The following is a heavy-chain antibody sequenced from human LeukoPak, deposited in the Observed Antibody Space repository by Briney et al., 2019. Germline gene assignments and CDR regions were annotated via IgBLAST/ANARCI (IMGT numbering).Heavy chain of an antibody. D-gene: IGHD2-15*01. CDR3: AREGYDDDGLIDY. CDR1: GGSFSGYY. Sequence: PSETLSLTCAVYGGSFSGYYWSWIRQPPGKGLEWIGYIYYSGSTNYNPSLKSRVTISVDTSKNQFSLKLSSVTAADTAVYYCAREGYDDDGLIDYWGQGTLVTVSS. CDR2: IYYSGST. V-gene: IGHV4-59*01. J-gene: IGHJ4*02.